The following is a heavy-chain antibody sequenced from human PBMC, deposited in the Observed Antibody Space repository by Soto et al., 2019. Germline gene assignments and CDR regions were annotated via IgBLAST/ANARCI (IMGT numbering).Heavy chain of an antibody. Sequence: GGSLRLSCAASGFTFSSYWMHWVRQAPGKGLVWVSRINSDGSSTSYADSVKGRFTIFRDNAKNTLYLQMNSLRAEDTAVYYCARDPLYGSSSWYFDFWGQGTLVTVSS. CDR1: GFTFSSYW. D-gene: IGHD6-13*01. CDR2: INSDGSST. J-gene: IGHJ4*02. CDR3: ARDPLYGSSSWYFDF. V-gene: IGHV3-74*01.